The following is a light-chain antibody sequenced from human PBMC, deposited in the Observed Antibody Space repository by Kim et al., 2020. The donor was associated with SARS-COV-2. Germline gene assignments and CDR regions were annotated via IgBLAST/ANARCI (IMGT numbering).Light chain of an antibody. J-gene: IGLJ2*01. CDR3: KSRDSSGKVV. CDR1: SLRSYY. Sequence: SSELTQDPAVSVALGQTVRITCQGDSLRSYYASWYQQKPGQAPVLVIYGKNNRPSGIPDRFSGSSSGNTASLTITGAQAEDEADYYCKSRDSSGKVVFGGGTKRTVL. V-gene: IGLV3-19*01. CDR2: GKN.